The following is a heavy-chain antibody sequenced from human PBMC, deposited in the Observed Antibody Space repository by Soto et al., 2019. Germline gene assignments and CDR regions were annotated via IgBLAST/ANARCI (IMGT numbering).Heavy chain of an antibody. Sequence: DVQLVESGGGLIQPGESLRLSCAAFGLTVSGKKYVAWVRQAPGKGREWVSALYDVDGTYYADSLKGRITTSTDSSKTTVYLQMNDLRPDDTAVYYCATWHEREHAYDVWGQGTTVTVSS. D-gene: IGHD1-1*01. V-gene: IGHV3-53*01. CDR2: LYDVDGT. CDR3: ATWHEREHAYDV. CDR1: GLTVSGKKY. J-gene: IGHJ3*01.